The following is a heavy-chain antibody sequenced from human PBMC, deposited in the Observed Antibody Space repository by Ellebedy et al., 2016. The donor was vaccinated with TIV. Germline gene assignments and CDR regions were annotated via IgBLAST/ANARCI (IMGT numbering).Heavy chain of an antibody. Sequence: PGGSLRFSCEASESTFSSYGMSWVRQAPGKGLEWFSSISTTDGTHYADSVKGRFTISRDNPKNTLYLQMNSLRVEDTAVYFCATQLWNTEFWGQGTLVFVSS. D-gene: IGHD5-24*01. J-gene: IGHJ4*02. V-gene: IGHV3-23*01. CDR1: ESTFSSYG. CDR2: ISTTDGT. CDR3: ATQLWNTEF.